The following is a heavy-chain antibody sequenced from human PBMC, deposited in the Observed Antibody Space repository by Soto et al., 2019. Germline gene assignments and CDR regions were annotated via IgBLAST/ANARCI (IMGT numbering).Heavy chain of an antibody. V-gene: IGHV1-2*02. CDR3: ESHFGVVTRYYFDY. Sequence: ASVKVSCKSSVFTLTGHYIHWVRQAPGQGLEWMGCINPNSGGTSYAQKFQGRVTMTRDTSITTAYMELSSLRSEDTAVYYCESHFGVVTRYYFDYWGQGTLVTVSS. CDR2: INPNSGGT. J-gene: IGHJ4*02. CDR1: VFTLTGHY. D-gene: IGHD3-3*01.